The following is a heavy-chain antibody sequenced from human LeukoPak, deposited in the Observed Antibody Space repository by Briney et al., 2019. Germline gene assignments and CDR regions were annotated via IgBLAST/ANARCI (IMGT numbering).Heavy chain of an antibody. V-gene: IGHV3-53*01. J-gene: IGHJ3*02. CDR1: GFTFSSYG. CDR2: IYSGGST. Sequence: HPGGSLRLSCAASGFTFSSYGMHWVRQAPGKGLEWVSVIYSGGSTYYADSVKGRFTISRDNSKKTLYLQMNSLRAEDTAVYYCARGEYCSGSSCPDAFDIWGQGTMVTVSS. CDR3: ARGEYCSGSSCPDAFDI. D-gene: IGHD2-15*01.